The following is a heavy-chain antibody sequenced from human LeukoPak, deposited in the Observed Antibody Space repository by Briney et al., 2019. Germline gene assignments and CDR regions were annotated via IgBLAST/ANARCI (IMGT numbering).Heavy chain of an antibody. J-gene: IGHJ4*02. CDR3: ARVAYCGANCYYYFDY. V-gene: IGHV1-2*02. D-gene: IGHD2-21*01. Sequence: GASVKVSCKASGYTFTYYYMHWVRQAPGQRLEWMGWINGNTGGTNYAQKFQGRVTLTRDTSITTAYMELSSLRSDDTAVYYCARVAYCGANCYYYFDYWGQGTLVTVSS. CDR1: GYTFTYYY. CDR2: INGNTGGT.